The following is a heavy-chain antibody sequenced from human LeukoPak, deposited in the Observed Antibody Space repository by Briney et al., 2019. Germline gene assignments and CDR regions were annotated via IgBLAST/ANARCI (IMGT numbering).Heavy chain of an antibody. V-gene: IGHV1-46*01. Sequence: GASVKVSCTASGYTFTSYYMNCGRQAPGQGLEWMGLINPSGGSTSYAQTFQGRVTMTRDTSTSTVYMELSSLRSEDTAVYYCARDFVVVPPAFYYFDYWGQGTLGTVSS. CDR2: INPSGGST. D-gene: IGHD2-2*01. J-gene: IGHJ4*02. CDR3: ARDFVVVPPAFYYFDY. CDR1: GYTFTSYY.